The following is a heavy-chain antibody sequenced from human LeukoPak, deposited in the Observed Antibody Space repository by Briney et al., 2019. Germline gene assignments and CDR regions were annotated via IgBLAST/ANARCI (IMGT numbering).Heavy chain of an antibody. V-gene: IGHV3-30-3*01. CDR3: ARVYDDFCSAYTSIDY. CDR1: GFNFSNYA. D-gene: IGHD3-3*01. J-gene: IGHJ4*02. Sequence: GRSLRLSCAASGFNFSNYAMHWVRQAPGKGLEWVAVISYDGSNKYYGDSVKGRFTISRDNSKNTLYLQMNSLKAEDMAVYYCARVYDDFCSAYTSIDYWGQGTLVTVSS. CDR2: ISYDGSNK.